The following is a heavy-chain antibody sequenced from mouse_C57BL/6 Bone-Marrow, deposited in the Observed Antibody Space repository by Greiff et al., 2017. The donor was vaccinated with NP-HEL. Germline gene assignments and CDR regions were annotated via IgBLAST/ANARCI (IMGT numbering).Heavy chain of an antibody. D-gene: IGHD1-1*01. V-gene: IGHV1-53*01. Sequence: QVQLQQPGTELVKPGASVKLSCKASGYTFTSYWMHWVKQRPGQGLEWIGNLHPSNGGTNYTETFKSKATLTVDKSSSTAYMQLSSLTSEDSAVYYWARPRYYVSSDGYFDVWGTGTTVTVSS. J-gene: IGHJ1*03. CDR3: ARPRYYVSSDGYFDV. CDR1: GYTFTSYW. CDR2: LHPSNGGT.